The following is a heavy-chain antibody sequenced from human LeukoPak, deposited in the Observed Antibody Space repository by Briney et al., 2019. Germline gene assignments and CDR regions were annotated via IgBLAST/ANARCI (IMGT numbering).Heavy chain of an antibody. Sequence: PGGSLRLSCAASGFTFSSYEMNWVRQAPGKGLEWVSYISSSGSTIYYADSVRGRFTISRDNSKNTLYLQMNSLRAEDTAVYYCARVRIQLWLDYWGQGTLVTVSS. D-gene: IGHD5-18*01. CDR1: GFTFSSYE. J-gene: IGHJ4*02. CDR3: ARVRIQLWLDY. CDR2: ISSSGSTI. V-gene: IGHV3-48*03.